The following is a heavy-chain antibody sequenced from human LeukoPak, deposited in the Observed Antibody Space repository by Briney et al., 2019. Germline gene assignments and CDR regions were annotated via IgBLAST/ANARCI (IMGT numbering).Heavy chain of an antibody. Sequence: PGGSLRLSCAASGFTFSSYAMSWVRQAPGKGLEWVSAISGSGGSTYYADSVKGRFTISRDNSKNTLLLQMNSLRAEDTAVYYYSKDSHYDYVWGSYRSDYWGQGTLVTVSS. J-gene: IGHJ4*02. V-gene: IGHV3-23*01. CDR2: ISGSGGST. CDR3: SKDSHYDYVWGSYRSDY. D-gene: IGHD3-16*02. CDR1: GFTFSSYA.